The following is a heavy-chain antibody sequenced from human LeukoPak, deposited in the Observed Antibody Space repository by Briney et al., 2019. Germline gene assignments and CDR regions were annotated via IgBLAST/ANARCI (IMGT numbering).Heavy chain of an antibody. J-gene: IGHJ4*02. V-gene: IGHV4-30-2*01. CDR3: ARGGSRGITIFGGTFDY. CDR1: GGSISSGGYY. D-gene: IGHD3-3*01. Sequence: ASETLSLTCTVSGGSISSGGYYWSWIRQPPGKGLEWIGYIYHSGSTYYNPSLKSRVTISVDRSKNQFSLKLSSVTAADTAVYYCARGGSRGITIFGGTFDYWGQGTLVTVSS. CDR2: IYHSGST.